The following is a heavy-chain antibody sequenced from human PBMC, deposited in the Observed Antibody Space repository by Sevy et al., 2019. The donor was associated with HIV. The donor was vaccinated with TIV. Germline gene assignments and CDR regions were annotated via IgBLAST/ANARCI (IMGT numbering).Heavy chain of an antibody. CDR1: GFTFSGSA. J-gene: IGHJ4*02. CDR2: IRSKANSYAT. D-gene: IGHD4-4*01. Sequence: GGSLRLSCAASGFTFSGSAMHWVRQASGKGLGWVGRIRSKANSYATAYAASVKGRFTISRDDSKNTAYLQMNSLKTADTAVYYCTRQYSNFDYWGQGTLVTVSS. V-gene: IGHV3-73*01. CDR3: TRQYSNFDY.